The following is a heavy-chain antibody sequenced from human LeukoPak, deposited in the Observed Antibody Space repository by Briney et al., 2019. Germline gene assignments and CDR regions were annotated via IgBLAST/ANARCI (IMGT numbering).Heavy chain of an antibody. D-gene: IGHD6-19*01. Sequence: GGSLRLSCAASGFTFSTYTMNWVRQAPGKGLEWVSSISSGSSYIYYADSVKGRFTISRDNAKNSLYLQMNSLRAEDTAVYYCARKVAVAGTNWFDPWGQGTLVTVSS. CDR2: ISSGSSYI. J-gene: IGHJ5*02. CDR1: GFTFSTYT. V-gene: IGHV3-21*01. CDR3: ARKVAVAGTNWFDP.